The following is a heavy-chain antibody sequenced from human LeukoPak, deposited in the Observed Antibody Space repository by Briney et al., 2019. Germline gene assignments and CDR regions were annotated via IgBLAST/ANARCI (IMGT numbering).Heavy chain of an antibody. Sequence: GGSLRLSCAASGFTFSSYAMHWVRQAPGKGLEWVAVISYDGSNKYYADSVKGRFTISRGNSKNTLYLQMNSLRAEDTAVYYCARDRGYCSSTSCYYPFDPWGQGTLVTVSS. D-gene: IGHD2-2*01. CDR3: ARDRGYCSSTSCYYPFDP. CDR1: GFTFSSYA. CDR2: ISYDGSNK. V-gene: IGHV3-30-3*01. J-gene: IGHJ5*02.